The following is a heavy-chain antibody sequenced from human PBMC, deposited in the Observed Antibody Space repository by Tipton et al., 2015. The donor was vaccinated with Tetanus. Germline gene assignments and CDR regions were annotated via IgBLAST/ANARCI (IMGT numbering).Heavy chain of an antibody. J-gene: IGHJ1*01. D-gene: IGHD4-17*01. V-gene: IGHV4-31*03. CDR1: GGSISSGGYY. CDR2: IYYSGST. CDR3: ARSRLRSHPEYFQH. Sequence: TLSLTCTVSGGSISSGGYYWSWIRQHPGKGLEWIGYIYYSGSTYYNPSLKSRVTISVDTSKNQFSLKLSSVTAADTAVYYCARSRLRSHPEYFQHWGQGTLVTVSS.